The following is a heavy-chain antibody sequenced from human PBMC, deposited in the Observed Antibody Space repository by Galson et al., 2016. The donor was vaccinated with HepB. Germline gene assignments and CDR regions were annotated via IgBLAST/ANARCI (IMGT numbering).Heavy chain of an antibody. J-gene: IGHJ5*02. CDR3: ASVFRPETLDL. V-gene: IGHV3-33*01. CDR1: GLNFSTFG. Sequence: SLRLSCAVSGLNFSTFGMHWVRQAPGKGLEWVAVIWHDGTNRYYSDSVKGRFTISRDNSNNTLYLQMNSLRVDDTAMYYCASVFRPETLDLWGQGTLVTVSS. CDR2: IWHDGTNR. D-gene: IGHD4-23*01.